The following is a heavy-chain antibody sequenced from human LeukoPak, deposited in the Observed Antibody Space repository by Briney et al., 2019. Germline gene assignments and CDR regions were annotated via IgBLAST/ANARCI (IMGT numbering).Heavy chain of an antibody. J-gene: IGHJ3*02. CDR3: ARDKGMVGATNEPDAFDI. V-gene: IGHV4-61*02. CDR1: GGSISSGTYY. D-gene: IGHD1-26*01. Sequence: SQTLSLICTVSGGSISSGTYYWNWIRQPAGKGLEWIGRFYTSGGTNYNPSLKSRVTISVETSKNQVSLKLSSVTAADTAVYYCARDKGMVGATNEPDAFDIWGQGTMVTVSS. CDR2: FYTSGGT.